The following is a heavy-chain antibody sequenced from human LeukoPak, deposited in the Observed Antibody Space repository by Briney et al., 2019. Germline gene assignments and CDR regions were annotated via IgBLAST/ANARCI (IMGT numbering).Heavy chain of an antibody. CDR2: ISSSSSTI. CDR3: ARDREYGDYDY. J-gene: IGHJ4*02. CDR1: GFTFSSYS. D-gene: IGHD4-17*01. Sequence: GGSLRLSCAASGFTFSSYSMNWVRQAPGKGLEWVSFISSSSSTIYYADSVKGRFTISRDNAKNSLYLQMNSLRAEDTAVYYCARDREYGDYDYWGQGTLVTVSS. V-gene: IGHV3-48*01.